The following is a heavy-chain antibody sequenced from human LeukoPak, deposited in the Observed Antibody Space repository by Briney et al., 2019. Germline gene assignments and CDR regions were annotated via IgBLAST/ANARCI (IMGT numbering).Heavy chain of an antibody. CDR1: GFTFSSYW. Sequence: GGSLRLSCAASGFTFSSYWMHSVRQAPGKGLVWVSRINSDVSSTSYADSVKGRFTISRDNAKNTLYLQMNSLRAEDTAVYYCVRDPAGELCPDYWGQGTLVTVSS. CDR2: INSDVSST. CDR3: VRDPAGELCPDY. D-gene: IGHD3-10*01. V-gene: IGHV3-74*01. J-gene: IGHJ4*02.